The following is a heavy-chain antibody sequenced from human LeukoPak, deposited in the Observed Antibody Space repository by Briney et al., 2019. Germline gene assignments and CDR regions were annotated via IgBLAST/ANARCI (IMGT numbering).Heavy chain of an antibody. Sequence: GGSLRLSCAASGFTLSTYWMTWVRQAPGKGLAWVANIKEDGSEKYYVDSVKGRFTISRDNAKNSLYLQMDSLRAEDTAVYYCARPLRGYNFDSAKWGQGTLVTVSS. CDR1: GFTLSTYW. CDR3: ARPLRGYNFDSAK. V-gene: IGHV3-7*05. D-gene: IGHD5-18*01. CDR2: IKEDGSEK. J-gene: IGHJ4*02.